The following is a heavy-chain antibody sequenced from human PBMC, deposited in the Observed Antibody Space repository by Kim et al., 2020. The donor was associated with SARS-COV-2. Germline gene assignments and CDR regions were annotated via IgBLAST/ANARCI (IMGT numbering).Heavy chain of an antibody. V-gene: IGHV1-69*13. CDR1: GGTFSSYA. D-gene: IGHD3-22*01. CDR2: IIPIFGTA. J-gene: IGHJ4*02. Sequence: SVKVSCKASGGTFSSYAISWVRQAPGQGLEWMGGIIPIFGTANYAQKFQGRVTITADESTSTAYMELSSLRSEDTAVYYCASLGSSGYYGRRAYFDYWGQGTLVTVSS. CDR3: ASLGSSGYYGRRAYFDY.